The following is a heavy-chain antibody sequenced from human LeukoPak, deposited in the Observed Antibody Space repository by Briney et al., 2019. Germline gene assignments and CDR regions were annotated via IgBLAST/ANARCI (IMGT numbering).Heavy chain of an antibody. J-gene: IGHJ4*02. D-gene: IGHD6-19*01. CDR1: GFTFSDYY. V-gene: IGHV3-69-1*01. CDR3: ARDRVAVAGTPIDY. Sequence: GGSLRLSCAASGFTFSDYYMNWVRQAPGKGLEWVSSISSSSYIYYADSLKGRFTISRDNAKNSLYLQMNILRAEDTAIYYCARDRVAVAGTPIDYWGQGTLVTVSS. CDR2: ISSSSYI.